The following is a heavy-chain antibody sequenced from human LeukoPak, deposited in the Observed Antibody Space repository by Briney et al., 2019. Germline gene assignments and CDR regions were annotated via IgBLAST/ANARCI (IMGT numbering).Heavy chain of an antibody. CDR3: ARGIESYGDYGY. J-gene: IGHJ4*02. CDR2: IYYSGST. D-gene: IGHD4-17*01. V-gene: IGHV4-59*01. Sequence: IPSETLSLTCTVSGGSISSYYWSWIRQPPGKGLEWIGYIYYSGSTNYNPSLKSRVTISVDTSKNQFSLKLSSLTAADTAIYYCARGIESYGDYGYWGQGILVTVSS. CDR1: GGSISSYY.